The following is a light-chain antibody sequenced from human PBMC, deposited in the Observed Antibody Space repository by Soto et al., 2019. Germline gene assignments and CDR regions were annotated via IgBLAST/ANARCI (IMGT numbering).Light chain of an antibody. CDR2: EVS. Sequence: QSVLTQPASVSGSPGQSIIISCNGTSSDVGGYNYVSWYQQHPGKAPKLMIYEVSNRPSGVSNRFSGSKSGNTASLTISGLQAEDEADYYCSSYTSSSTVVFGGGTQLTVL. CDR3: SSYTSSSTVV. J-gene: IGLJ2*01. V-gene: IGLV2-14*01. CDR1: SSDVGGYNY.